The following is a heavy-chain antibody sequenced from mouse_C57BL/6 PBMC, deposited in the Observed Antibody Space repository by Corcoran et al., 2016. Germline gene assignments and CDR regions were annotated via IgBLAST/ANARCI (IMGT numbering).Heavy chain of an antibody. CDR1: GYTFTDYY. CDR2: INPNNGGT. Sequence: EVQLQQSGPELVKPGASVKISCKASGYTFTDYYMNWVKQSHGKSLEWIGDINPNNGGTSYNQKFKGKATLTVDKSSSTAYMELRSLTSEDSAVYYCARSRAMARPDYAMDYWGQGTSVTVSS. J-gene: IGHJ4*01. CDR3: ARSRAMARPDYAMDY. V-gene: IGHV1-26*01. D-gene: IGHD1-1*02.